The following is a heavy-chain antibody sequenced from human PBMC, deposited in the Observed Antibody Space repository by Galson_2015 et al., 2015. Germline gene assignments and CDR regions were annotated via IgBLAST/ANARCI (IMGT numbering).Heavy chain of an antibody. Sequence: SLRLSCAASGFTFSSYSMNWVRQAPGKGLEWVSYISSSSSTIYYADSVKGRFTISRDNAKNSLYLQMNSLRDEDTAVYYCARDLIAAAGTDWYFDLWGRGTLVTVSS. J-gene: IGHJ2*01. CDR3: ARDLIAAAGTDWYFDL. V-gene: IGHV3-48*02. CDR2: ISSSSSTI. CDR1: GFTFSSYS. D-gene: IGHD6-13*01.